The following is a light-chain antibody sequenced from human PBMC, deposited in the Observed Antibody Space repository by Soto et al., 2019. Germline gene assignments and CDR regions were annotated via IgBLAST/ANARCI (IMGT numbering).Light chain of an antibody. CDR3: QQYGTSPWT. V-gene: IGKV3-20*01. CDR1: QSVSSSS. Sequence: EIVLTQSPGTLSLSPGERATLSCRASQSVSSSSLVWYQQKGGQAPRLLIYGASSRAAGIPDRISGSGSGTDFTLTISRLEPEDFAVYFCQQYGTSPWTFGQGTKVEIK. J-gene: IGKJ1*01. CDR2: GAS.